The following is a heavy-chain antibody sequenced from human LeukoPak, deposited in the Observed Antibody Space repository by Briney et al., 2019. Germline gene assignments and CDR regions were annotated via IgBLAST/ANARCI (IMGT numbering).Heavy chain of an antibody. V-gene: IGHV3-48*01. J-gene: IGHJ4*02. CDR1: GFTFSSYS. CDR3: ARDQDYGFTY. CDR2: ITGSGTDI. Sequence: GGSLRLSCAASGFTFSSYSMNWVRQAPGKGPEWISWITGSGTDIIYADSVKGRFTISRDNAKNSLYLQMNSLRAEDTAVYYCARDQDYGFTYWGQGTLVTVSS. D-gene: IGHD4-17*01.